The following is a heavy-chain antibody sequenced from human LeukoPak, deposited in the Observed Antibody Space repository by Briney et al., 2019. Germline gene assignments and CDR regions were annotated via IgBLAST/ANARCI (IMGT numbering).Heavy chain of an antibody. CDR2: IYYSGST. Sequence: PSETLSLTCTVSGGSISSYYWGWIRQPPGKGLEWIGSIYYSGSTYYNPSLKSRVTISVDTSKNQFSLKLSSVTAADTAVYYCASRVATIGYSYGLDYWGQGTLVTVSS. D-gene: IGHD5-18*01. CDR1: GGSISSYY. J-gene: IGHJ4*02. V-gene: IGHV4-39*01. CDR3: ASRVATIGYSYGLDY.